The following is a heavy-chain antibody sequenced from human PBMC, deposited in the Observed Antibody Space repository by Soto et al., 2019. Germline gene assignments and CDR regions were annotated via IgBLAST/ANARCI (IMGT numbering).Heavy chain of an antibody. CDR3: ARVPVDKYMIYWFDP. CDR1: GDSVSSGDYY. Sequence: SETLSLTCTVSGDSVSSGDYYWTWMRQPPGKGLQWIGYVYYSGSTNYNPSLKSRVTISVDTSKNQFSLKLRSVTAGDTAVYYCARVPVDKYMIYWFDPWGQGTLVTVSS. J-gene: IGHJ5*02. V-gene: IGHV4-61*08. D-gene: IGHD3-16*01. CDR2: VYYSGST.